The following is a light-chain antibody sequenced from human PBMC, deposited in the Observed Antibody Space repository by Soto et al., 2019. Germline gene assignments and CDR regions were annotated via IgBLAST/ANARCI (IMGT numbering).Light chain of an antibody. V-gene: IGLV1-44*01. Sequence: QSVLTQPPSASGTPGQRVTISGSGSSSNIGSKTVNWYQQLPGTAPKLLIYSNNQRPSGVPDRFSGSKSGTSASLAISGLQSEDEVDYYCAAWDDSLNGVVFGGGTKLTVL. J-gene: IGLJ2*01. CDR1: SSNIGSKT. CDR3: AAWDDSLNGVV. CDR2: SNN.